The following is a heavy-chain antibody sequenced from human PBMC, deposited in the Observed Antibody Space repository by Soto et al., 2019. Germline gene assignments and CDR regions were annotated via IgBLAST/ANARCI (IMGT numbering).Heavy chain of an antibody. CDR1: GFTFDDYA. V-gene: IGHV3-9*01. J-gene: IGHJ4*02. Sequence: GGSLRLSCAASGFTFDDYAMHWVRQVPGKGLEWVSGISWNSGSIGYADSVKGRSTISRDNAKNSLYLQMNSLRAEDTALYYCAKSFKGSVASPDYWGQGTLVTVS. CDR3: AKSFKGSVASPDY. D-gene: IGHD6-19*01. CDR2: ISWNSGSI.